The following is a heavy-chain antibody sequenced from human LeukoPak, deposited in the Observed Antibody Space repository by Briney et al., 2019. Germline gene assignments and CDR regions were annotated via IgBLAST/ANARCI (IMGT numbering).Heavy chain of an antibody. D-gene: IGHD6-19*01. J-gene: IGHJ3*02. CDR1: GFTFSSYA. CDR2: ISYDGSNK. V-gene: IGHV3-30*04. CDR3: ARAGYSSGWYWDAFDI. Sequence: GGSLRLSCAASGFTFSSYAMHWVRQAPGKGLEWVAVISYDGSNKYYADSVKGRFTISRDNSKNTLYLQMNSLRAEDTAVYYCARAGYSSGWYWDAFDIWGQGTMVTVSS.